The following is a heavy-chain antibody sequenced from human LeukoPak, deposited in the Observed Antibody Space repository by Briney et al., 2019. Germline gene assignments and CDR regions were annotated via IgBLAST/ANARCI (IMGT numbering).Heavy chain of an antibody. CDR3: ARAQVPAARPMWFDP. V-gene: IGHV3-11*01. D-gene: IGHD6-6*01. CDR2: ISSSGRTI. Sequence: GGSLRLSCAASGFTFSDYYMSWIRQAPGKGLEWVTYISSSGRTIYYADSVKGRFTISRDNAKKSLYLQMNSLRAEDTAVYYCARAQVPAARPMWFDPWGQGNLVTVSS. CDR1: GFTFSDYY. J-gene: IGHJ5*02.